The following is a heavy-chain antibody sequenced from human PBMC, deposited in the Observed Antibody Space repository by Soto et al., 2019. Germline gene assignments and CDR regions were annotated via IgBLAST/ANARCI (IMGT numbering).Heavy chain of an antibody. CDR2: ISAYNGNT. D-gene: IGHD3-3*01. Sequence: GASVKVSCKASGYTFTSCGISWVRQAPGQGLEWMGWISAYNGNTNYAQKLQGRVTMTTGTSTSTAYMELRSLRSDDTAVYYCARDPASGDFWSGPRSEDYYYYGMDVWGQGTTVTVS. CDR3: ARDPASGDFWSGPRSEDYYYYGMDV. V-gene: IGHV1-18*04. CDR1: GYTFTSCG. J-gene: IGHJ6*02.